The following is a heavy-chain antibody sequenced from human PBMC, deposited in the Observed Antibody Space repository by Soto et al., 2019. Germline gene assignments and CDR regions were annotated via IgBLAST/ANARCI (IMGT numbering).Heavy chain of an antibody. CDR1: GGSISSYY. V-gene: IGHV4-59*01. CDR2: IYYSGST. D-gene: IGHD3-10*01. CDR3: ARAQLWFGELHTSHSDPDTHNWFDP. J-gene: IGHJ5*02. Sequence: ASETLSLTCTVSGGSISSYYGSWIRQPPGKGLEWIGYIYYSGSTNYNPSLKSRVTISVDTSKNQFSLKLSPVTAADTAVYYCARAQLWFGELHTSHSDPDTHNWFDPWGQGTLVTVSS.